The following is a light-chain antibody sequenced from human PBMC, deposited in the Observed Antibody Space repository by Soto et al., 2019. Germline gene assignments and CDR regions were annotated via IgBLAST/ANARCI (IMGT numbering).Light chain of an antibody. CDR3: ATVV. J-gene: IGLJ2*01. Sequence: QSVLTQPASVSGSPGQSITISCTGTSSDVGSYNLVSWYQQHPGKAPKLMIYEGSKRPSGVSNRFSGSKSGNTASLTISGSQGEVGFNYTGATVV. V-gene: IGLV2-23*01. CDR2: EGS. CDR1: SSDVGSYNL.